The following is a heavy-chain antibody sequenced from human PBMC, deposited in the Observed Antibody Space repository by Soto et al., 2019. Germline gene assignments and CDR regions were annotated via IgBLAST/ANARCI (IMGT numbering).Heavy chain of an antibody. CDR3: ARQKVGAYCGGDCYPALDY. V-gene: IGHV1-69*06. D-gene: IGHD2-21*02. J-gene: IGHJ4*02. CDR1: GGTFSSYA. Sequence: QVQLVQSGAEVKKPGSSVKVSCKASGGTFSSYAISWVRQAPGQGLEWMGGIIPIFGTANYAQKFQGRVTITADKSTSTAYMELSSLRSEDTAVYYCARQKVGAYCGGDCYPALDYWGQGTLVTVSS. CDR2: IIPIFGTA.